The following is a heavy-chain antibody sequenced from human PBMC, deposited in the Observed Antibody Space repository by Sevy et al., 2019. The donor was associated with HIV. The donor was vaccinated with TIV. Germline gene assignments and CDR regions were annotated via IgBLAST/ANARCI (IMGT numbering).Heavy chain of an antibody. J-gene: IGHJ4*02. V-gene: IGHV1-2*06. CDR2: INPNSGGT. CDR3: ASDGYSSGWAFDY. Sequence: ASVKVSCRASGYTFTGYYIHWVRQAPGQGLEWMGRINPNSGGTNYAQKFKGRVTMTRDTSISTAYMELSRMRSDDTAAYYCASDGYSSGWAFDYWGQGTLVTVSS. D-gene: IGHD6-19*01. CDR1: GYTFTGYY.